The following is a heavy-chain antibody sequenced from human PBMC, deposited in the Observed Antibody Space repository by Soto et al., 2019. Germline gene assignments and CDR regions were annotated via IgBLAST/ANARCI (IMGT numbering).Heavy chain of an antibody. V-gene: IGHV1-8*02. Sequence: QVQLVQSGAEVKKPGASVKVSCKASGYTFTSYDINWVRQATGQGLEWMGWMNPNSGNTGHAQTFQGRVTMTRNTSISTVYMELSSQRSEDTALDFTAIGRYSTTLYYLFHYWGQGTLVTVSS. D-gene: IGHD1-26*01. CDR3: AIGRYSTTLYYLFHY. CDR1: GYTFTSYD. J-gene: IGHJ4*02. CDR2: MNPNSGNT.